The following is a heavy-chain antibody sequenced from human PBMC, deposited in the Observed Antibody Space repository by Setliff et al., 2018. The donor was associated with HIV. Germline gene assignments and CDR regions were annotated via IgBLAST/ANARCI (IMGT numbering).Heavy chain of an antibody. V-gene: IGHV1-2*02. Sequence: ASVKVSCKASGYTFTGYYMHWVRQAPGQGLEWMGWINPNSGGTNYAQKFQGRVTMTRDTSISTAYMELSRLRSDDTAVYYCARVGRNFVVTMSADYYYYMDVWGKGTTVTVSS. CDR3: ARVGRNFVVTMSADYYYYMDV. D-gene: IGHD5-12*01. CDR2: INPNSGGT. CDR1: GYTFTGYY. J-gene: IGHJ6*03.